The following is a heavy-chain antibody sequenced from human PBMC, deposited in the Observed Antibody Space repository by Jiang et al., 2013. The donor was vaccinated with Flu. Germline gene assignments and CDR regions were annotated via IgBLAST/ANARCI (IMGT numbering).Heavy chain of an antibody. D-gene: IGHD3-22*01. CDR3: ASNHHYDSSGYLY. V-gene: IGHV4-39*01. CDR1: GGSISSSSYY. CDR2: IYYSGST. Sequence: TVSGGSISSSSYYWGWIRQPPGKGLEWIGSIYYSGSTYYNPSLKSRVTISVDTSKNQFSLKLSSVTAADTAVYYCASNHHYDSSGYLYWGQGTLVTVSS. J-gene: IGHJ4*02.